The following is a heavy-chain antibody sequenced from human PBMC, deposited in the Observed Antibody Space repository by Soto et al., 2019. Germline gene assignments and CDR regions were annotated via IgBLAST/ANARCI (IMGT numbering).Heavy chain of an antibody. CDR1: GFTVSSEY. CDR2: IFTNGGA. D-gene: IGHD1-20*01. CDR3: VRDQGITLTA. Sequence: EVQVVESGGGLIQPGGSLRLSCVASGFTVSSEYISWVRQAPGMRLEWVSVIFTNGGAFYADSVRGRFTISRDNSKTALYLQMNSLRVEDTAVYYCVRDQGITLTAWGQGTLVTVSS. J-gene: IGHJ4*02. V-gene: IGHV3-53*01.